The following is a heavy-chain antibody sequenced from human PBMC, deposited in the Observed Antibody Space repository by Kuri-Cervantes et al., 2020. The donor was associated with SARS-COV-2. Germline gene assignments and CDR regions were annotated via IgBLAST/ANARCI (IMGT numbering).Heavy chain of an antibody. CDR3: AKDMVPGS. D-gene: IGHD3-10*01. J-gene: IGHJ2*01. CDR1: GFTFSSYA. V-gene: IGHV3-30*04. Sequence: GKSLKISCAASGFTFSSYAMHWVRQAPGKGLEWVAVISYDGSNKYYADSVKGRFTISRDNSKNTLYLQMNSLRAEDTAVYYCAKDMVPGSWGRGTLVTVSS. CDR2: ISYDGSNK.